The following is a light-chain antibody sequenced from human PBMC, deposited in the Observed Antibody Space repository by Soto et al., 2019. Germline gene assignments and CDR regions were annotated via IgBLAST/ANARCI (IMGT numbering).Light chain of an antibody. V-gene: IGLV1-51*01. Sequence: QSVLTQPPSVSAAPGQKVTISCSGSRSNIGNNYVSWYQQLPGTAPKLLLYDNNKRPSGIPDRFSGSKSGTSATLGITGLQTGDEADYYCGTLDSSLSAVVFGGGTKVTVL. CDR1: RSNIGNNY. J-gene: IGLJ2*01. CDR3: GTLDSSLSAVV. CDR2: DNN.